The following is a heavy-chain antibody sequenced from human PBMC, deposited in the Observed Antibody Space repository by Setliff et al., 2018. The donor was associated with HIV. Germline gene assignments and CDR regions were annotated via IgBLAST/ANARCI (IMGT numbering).Heavy chain of an antibody. J-gene: IGHJ4*02. Sequence: SETLSLTCTVSGGSISSGSYYGSWIRQPAGKGLEWIGRIHTSENTNYNPSLKRRVTIAVDTAKNQFSLTRSSVTAADTAGYYCAREGGLDYYDSSGHYSYWGQGTLVTVSS. CDR3: AREGGLDYYDSSGHYSY. D-gene: IGHD3-22*01. CDR2: IHTSENT. V-gene: IGHV4-61*02. CDR1: GGSISSGSYY.